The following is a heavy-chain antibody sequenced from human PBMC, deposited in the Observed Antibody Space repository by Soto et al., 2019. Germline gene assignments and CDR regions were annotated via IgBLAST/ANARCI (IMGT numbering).Heavy chain of an antibody. D-gene: IGHD5-18*01. CDR1: GFSFSSYW. Sequence: EVQLVESGGGLVQPGGSLRLSCAASGFSFSSYWIHWVRQAPGKGLVWVSRIKTDGSSADYADSVKGRFTISRDNAKNTLYLQIKNLRGEDTAVYFCSKREGNTYGLFHWGQGTLVAVSS. V-gene: IGHV3-74*01. CDR3: SKREGNTYGLFH. J-gene: IGHJ4*02. CDR2: IKTDGSSA.